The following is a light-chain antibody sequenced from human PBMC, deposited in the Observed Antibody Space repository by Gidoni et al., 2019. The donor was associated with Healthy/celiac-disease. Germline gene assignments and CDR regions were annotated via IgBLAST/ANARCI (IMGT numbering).Light chain of an antibody. CDR2: DAA. Sequence: EIVLTQSPATLSLSPGGRATISCRCRRSVSSYLAWYQQKPGQAPRLLIYDAANRATGIPARFSGSGSGTDFTLPISSLEPEDFAVYYCQQRSNWPPITFGQGTRLEIK. CDR3: QQRSNWPPIT. V-gene: IGKV3-11*01. J-gene: IGKJ5*01. CDR1: RSVSSY.